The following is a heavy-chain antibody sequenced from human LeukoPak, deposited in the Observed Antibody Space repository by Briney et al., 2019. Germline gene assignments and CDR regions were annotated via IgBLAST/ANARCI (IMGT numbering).Heavy chain of an antibody. CDR1: GFTFSSYA. CDR3: ARAMTTATTGGLLIDY. D-gene: IGHD4-17*01. CDR2: ISYDGSNK. V-gene: IGHV3-30-3*01. Sequence: GRSLRLSCAASGFTFSSYAVHWVRQAPGKGLEWVAVISYDGSNKYYADSVKGRFTISRDNSKNTLYLQMNSLRAEDTAVYYCARAMTTATTGGLLIDYWGQGTLVTVSS. J-gene: IGHJ4*02.